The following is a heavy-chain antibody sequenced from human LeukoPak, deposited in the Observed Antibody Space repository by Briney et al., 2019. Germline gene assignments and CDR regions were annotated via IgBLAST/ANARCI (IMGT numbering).Heavy chain of an antibody. CDR3: ARLADTTVANYYLDY. Sequence: PSETLSLTCTVSGGSISNYFWSWIRQPPGKGLEWIGYIFIRGGTNYNPSLKSRVTMSEDRSKNQFSLELSSVTAADTAVYYCARLADTTVANYYLDYWGQGTLVTVSS. D-gene: IGHD1-26*01. J-gene: IGHJ4*02. CDR1: GGSISNYF. V-gene: IGHV4-4*09. CDR2: IFIRGGT.